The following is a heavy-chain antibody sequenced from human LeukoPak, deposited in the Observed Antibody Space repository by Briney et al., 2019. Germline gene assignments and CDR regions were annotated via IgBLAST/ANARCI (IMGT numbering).Heavy chain of an antibody. CDR3: ARRTDSGYSDY. J-gene: IGHJ4*02. Sequence: GESLKISCKGSGYSFTTYWIDLVRPMPGKGLELMGIIYPGDSDTTYSPSFQGQVTISADKSIRTAYLQWSSLKASDTAMYYCARRTDSGYSDYWGQGTLVTVSS. V-gene: IGHV5-51*01. CDR1: GYSFTTYW. CDR2: IYPGDSDT. D-gene: IGHD3-22*01.